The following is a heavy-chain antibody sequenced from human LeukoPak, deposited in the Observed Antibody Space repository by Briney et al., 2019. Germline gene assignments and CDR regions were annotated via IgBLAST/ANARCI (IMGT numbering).Heavy chain of an antibody. CDR2: SSGSGGST. D-gene: IGHD5-18*01. CDR1: GFTFNTYA. Sequence: GGSLRLSCAASGFTFNTYAMSWVRQAPGKGLEWVSGSSGSGGSTDYADSVKGRFTIFRDNSKNTLYLQMNSLRAEDTAVYYCAKDVDTSMVSLFDAWGQGTLVTVSS. V-gene: IGHV3-23*01. CDR3: AKDVDTSMVSLFDA. J-gene: IGHJ4*02.